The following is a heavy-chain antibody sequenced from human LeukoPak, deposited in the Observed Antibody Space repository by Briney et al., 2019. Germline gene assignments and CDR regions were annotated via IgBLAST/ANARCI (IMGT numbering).Heavy chain of an antibody. Sequence: GSLRLSCAASGFTFSSSAMSWVRQAPGKGLEWVSSISGSGSGGSTYYADSVKGRFTISRDNSKNTLYLQMNSLRAEDTAVYYCAKSGYNRFDYWGQGTLVTVSS. CDR3: AKSGYNRFDY. CDR1: GFTFSSSA. CDR2: ISGSGSGGST. D-gene: IGHD5-24*01. J-gene: IGHJ4*02. V-gene: IGHV3-23*01.